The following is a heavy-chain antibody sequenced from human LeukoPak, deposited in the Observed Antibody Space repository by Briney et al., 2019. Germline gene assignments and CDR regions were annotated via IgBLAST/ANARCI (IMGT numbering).Heavy chain of an antibody. V-gene: IGHV1-8*01. CDR2: MNPNSGNT. J-gene: IGHJ4*02. CDR3: ARHSWVYFWSGSMAPDY. CDR1: GYTFTSYD. Sequence: ASVKVSCKASGYTFTSYDINWVRQATGQGLEWMGWMNPNSGNTGYAQKFQGRVTMTTNTSISTAYMELSSLRSEDTAVYYCARHSWVYFWSGSMAPDYWGQGTLVTVSS. D-gene: IGHD3-3*01.